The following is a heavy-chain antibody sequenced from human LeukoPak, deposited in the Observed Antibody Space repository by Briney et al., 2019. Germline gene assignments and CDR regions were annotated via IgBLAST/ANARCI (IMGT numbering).Heavy chain of an antibody. CDR1: GFTFSNYA. J-gene: IGHJ4*02. CDR3: AKHHYYDSSGRTYYFDY. CDR2: ISYNGNNK. Sequence: GGSLRLSCAASGFTFSNYAMHWVRQAPGKGLEWVAVISYNGNNKYYADSVKGRFTISRDNSKNTLYLQMNSLRAEDTAVYYCAKHHYYDSSGRTYYFDYWGQGTLVTVSS. D-gene: IGHD3-22*01. V-gene: IGHV3-30-3*02.